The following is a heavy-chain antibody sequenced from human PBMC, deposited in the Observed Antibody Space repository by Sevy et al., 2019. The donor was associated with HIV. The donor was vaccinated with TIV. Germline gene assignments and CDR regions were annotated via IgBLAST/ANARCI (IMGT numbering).Heavy chain of an antibody. CDR1: GFTFSSYS. V-gene: IGHV3-48*02. CDR3: ARVQYYHYVWGSYRYDY. J-gene: IGHJ4*02. D-gene: IGHD3-16*02. CDR2: ISSSSSAI. Sequence: GGSLRLSCAASGFTFSSYSMNWVRRAPGKGLEWLSYISSSSSAIDYADSVKGRFTISRDNAKNSLYLQMNSLRDEDTAVYFCARVQYYHYVWGSYRYDYWGQGTLVTVSS.